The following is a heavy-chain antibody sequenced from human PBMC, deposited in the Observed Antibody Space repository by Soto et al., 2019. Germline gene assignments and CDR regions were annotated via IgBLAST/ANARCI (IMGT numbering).Heavy chain of an antibody. CDR3: ARGPPYCSGGSCYKFWGWFDP. V-gene: IGHV4-34*01. CDR2: INHSGST. D-gene: IGHD2-15*01. CDR1: GGSFSGYY. Sequence: SETLSLTCAVYGGSFSGYYWSWIRQPPGKGLEWIGEINHSGSTNYNPSLKSRVTISVDTSKNQFSLKLSSVTAADTAVYYCARGPPYCSGGSCYKFWGWFDPWGQGTLVTVSS. J-gene: IGHJ5*02.